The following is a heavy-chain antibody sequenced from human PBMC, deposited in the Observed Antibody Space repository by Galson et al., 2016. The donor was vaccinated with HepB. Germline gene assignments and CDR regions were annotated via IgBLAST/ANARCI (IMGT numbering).Heavy chain of an antibody. CDR2: IYHSGST. CDR1: GGSISSGGYY. CDR3: ARRVAVAGIYYFDY. D-gene: IGHD6-19*01. J-gene: IGHJ4*01. V-gene: IGHV4-31*03. Sequence: TLSLTCTVSGGSISSGGYYWSWIRQHPGKGQEWIGYIYHSGSTYYNPSLKSRVTISVDTSKNQFSLKLSSVTAADTAVYYCARRVAVAGIYYFDYWGRGTLVTVSS.